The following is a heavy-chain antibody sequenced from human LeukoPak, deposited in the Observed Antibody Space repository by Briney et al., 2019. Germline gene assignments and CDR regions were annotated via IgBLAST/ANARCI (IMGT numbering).Heavy chain of an antibody. D-gene: IGHD5-18*01. CDR3: ASSGYSYGHYYYYYGMDV. CDR2: IYTSGST. J-gene: IGHJ6*02. Sequence: SETLSLTCTVSGGSISSYYWSWIRQPAGKGLEWIGRIYTSGSTNYNPSLKSRVTMSVDTSKNQFSPKLSSVTAADTAVYYCASSGYSYGHYYYYYGMDVWGQGTTVTVSS. V-gene: IGHV4-4*07. CDR1: GGSISSYY.